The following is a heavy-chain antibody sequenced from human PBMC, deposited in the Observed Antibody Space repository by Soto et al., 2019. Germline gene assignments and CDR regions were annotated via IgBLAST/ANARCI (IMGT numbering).Heavy chain of an antibody. Sequence: QVQLVESGGGMVQPGRSLRLSCAASGFTFSSYGMHWVRQAPGKGLEWVAVISYDGSNKYYADSVKGRFTISRDNSKNTLYLQMKSLRAEDTAVYYCAKQRTMITFGGVIAPTRFDYWGQGTLVTVSS. CDR3: AKQRTMITFGGVIAPTRFDY. D-gene: IGHD3-16*02. CDR2: ISYDGSNK. CDR1: GFTFSSYG. J-gene: IGHJ4*02. V-gene: IGHV3-30*18.